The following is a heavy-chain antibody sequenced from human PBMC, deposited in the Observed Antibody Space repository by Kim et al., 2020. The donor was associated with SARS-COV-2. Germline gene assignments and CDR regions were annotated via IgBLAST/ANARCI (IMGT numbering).Heavy chain of an antibody. CDR3: ARDRVRSSWYDAFDI. D-gene: IGHD6-13*01. V-gene: IGHV3-30*01. J-gene: IGHJ3*02. Sequence: DSVKGRFTISRDNSKNTLYLQMNSLRAEDTAVYYCARDRVRSSWYDAFDIWGQGTMVTVSS.